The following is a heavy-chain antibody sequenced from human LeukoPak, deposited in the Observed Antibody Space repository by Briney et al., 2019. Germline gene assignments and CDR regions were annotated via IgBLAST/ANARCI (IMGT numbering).Heavy chain of an antibody. CDR3: ARVVFTMIVN. Sequence: SSETLSLTCTVSGGSISSYYWGWIRQPPGKGLEWIGYIYYSGSTNYNPSLKSRVTISVDTSKNQFSLKLSSVTAADTAVYYCARVVFTMIVNWGQGTLVTVSS. J-gene: IGHJ4*02. V-gene: IGHV4-59*01. D-gene: IGHD3-22*01. CDR1: GGSISSYY. CDR2: IYYSGST.